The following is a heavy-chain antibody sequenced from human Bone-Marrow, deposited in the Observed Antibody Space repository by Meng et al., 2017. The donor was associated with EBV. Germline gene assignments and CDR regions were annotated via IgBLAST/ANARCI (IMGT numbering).Heavy chain of an antibody. D-gene: IGHD6-19*01. V-gene: IGHV4-34*01. J-gene: IGHJ4*02. CDR2: INYSGRT. CDR1: GGSFRCYY. CDR3: ARGRNIAVAGVYYFDY. Sequence: VHLSEWGAGLLTPSETISCPWAVYGGSFRCYYGSGTRQPPGKGLQWIGEINYSGRTNYNPALKSRVTISVYTSKNQFSLKLSSVTAADTAVYYCARGRNIAVAGVYYFDYWGQGTLVTVSS.